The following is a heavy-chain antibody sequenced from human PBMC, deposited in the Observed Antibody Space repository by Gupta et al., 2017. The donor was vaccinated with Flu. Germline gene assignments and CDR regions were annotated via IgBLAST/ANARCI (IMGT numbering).Heavy chain of an antibody. Sequence: YMHWVRLTPGQGLEWMGWINPKSGTTNYPQKFQGRVTLTRDTSISTAYMELRRLGSDDTAVYYCARDFLRSGTGVDVWGQGTTVTVSS. V-gene: IGHV1-2*02. J-gene: IGHJ6*02. CDR3: ARDFLRSGTGVDV. CDR2: INPKSGTT. CDR1: Y. D-gene: IGHD1-7*01.